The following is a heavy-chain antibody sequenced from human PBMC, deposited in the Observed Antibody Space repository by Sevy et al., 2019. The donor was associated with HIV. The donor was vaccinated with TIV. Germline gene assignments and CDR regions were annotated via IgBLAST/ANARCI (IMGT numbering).Heavy chain of an antibody. Sequence: ASVKVSCKVSGYTLTELSMHWVRQAPGKGLEWMGGFDPEDGETIYAQKFQGRVTMNEDTSTDTAYMELSSLRSEDTAVYYCATVGTTMVRGVITLDAFDIWGQGTMVTVSS. J-gene: IGHJ3*02. V-gene: IGHV1-24*01. CDR1: GYTLTELS. CDR3: ATVGTTMVRGVITLDAFDI. D-gene: IGHD3-10*01. CDR2: FDPEDGET.